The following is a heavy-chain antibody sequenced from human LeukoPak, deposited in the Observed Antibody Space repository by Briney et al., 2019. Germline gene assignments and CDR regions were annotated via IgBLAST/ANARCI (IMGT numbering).Heavy chain of an antibody. J-gene: IGHJ4*02. CDR1: GFTFSSYS. Sequence: GGSLRLSCAASGFTFSSYSMNWVRQAPGKGLEWVSSISSSSSYIYYADSLKGRFTISRDNAKNTLYLQMSSLRAEDTAVFYCAKRGVDFVVVVAATSFDSWGQGTLVTVSS. CDR2: ISSSSSYI. D-gene: IGHD2-15*01. CDR3: AKRGVDFVVVVAATSFDS. V-gene: IGHV3-21*04.